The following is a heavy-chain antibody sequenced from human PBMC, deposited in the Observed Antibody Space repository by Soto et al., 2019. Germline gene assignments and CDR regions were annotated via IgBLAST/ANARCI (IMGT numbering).Heavy chain of an antibody. CDR3: VRGPGGFGDFSLDY. D-gene: IGHD3-10*01. Sequence: PSETLSLTXGVSGGSISQYYWSWIRQPAGKGLEWIGRIYSGGSTNYNPSLESRVTMSVDTSKNQFSLKLSSVTAADTAVYYCVRGPGGFGDFSLDYWGQGTLVTVSS. J-gene: IGHJ4*02. CDR2: IYSGGST. V-gene: IGHV4-4*07. CDR1: GGSISQYY.